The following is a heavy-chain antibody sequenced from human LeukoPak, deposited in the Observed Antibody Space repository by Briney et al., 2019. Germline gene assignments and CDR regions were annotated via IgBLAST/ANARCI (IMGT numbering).Heavy chain of an antibody. V-gene: IGHV3-9*01. CDR3: TLVCTAVAGTRCFHAFDI. D-gene: IGHD6-19*01. Sequence: GGSLRLSCAASGFTFDDYAMHWVRQAPGKGLEWVSGISWNSGSIGYADSVKGRFTISRDNAKNSLYLQMNSLRAEDTALYYCTLVCTAVAGTRCFHAFDIWGQGTMVTVPS. J-gene: IGHJ3*02. CDR1: GFTFDDYA. CDR2: ISWNSGSI.